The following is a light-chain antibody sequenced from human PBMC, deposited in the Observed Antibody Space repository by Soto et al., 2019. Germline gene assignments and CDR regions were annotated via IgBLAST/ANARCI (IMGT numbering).Light chain of an antibody. CDR3: QKDDSYPLT. J-gene: IGKJ4*01. Sequence: DIQMTQSPSTLSASVGDRVTITCRASQSISSGLAWYQQKPGKAPNLLIYKASSLESGVPSRLSGSGSGTSFTLSVSSLQPDGFATYYCQKDDSYPLTFGGGTKVEIK. CDR2: KAS. V-gene: IGKV1-5*03. CDR1: QSISSG.